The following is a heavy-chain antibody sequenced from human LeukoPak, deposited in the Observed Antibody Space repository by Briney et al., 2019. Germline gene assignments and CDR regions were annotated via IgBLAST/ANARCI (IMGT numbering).Heavy chain of an antibody. Sequence: PSQTLSLTCTVSGGSITSANYYWTWSRHPPGDGLEWIGYIYYSGSTHYNPSLKSRITMSVDTSKNQFSLKLSSVTAADTAVYYCARDRFTFGGFTYYYYGMDVWGQGTTVTVSS. CDR2: IYYSGST. V-gene: IGHV4-30-4*01. J-gene: IGHJ6*02. D-gene: IGHD3-16*01. CDR1: GGSITSANYY. CDR3: ARDRFTFGGFTYYYYGMDV.